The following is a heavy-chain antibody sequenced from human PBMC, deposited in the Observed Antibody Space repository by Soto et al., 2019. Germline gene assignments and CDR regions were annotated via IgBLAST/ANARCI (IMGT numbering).Heavy chain of an antibody. Sequence: RASMKVSCKASGYTFTSYAMHWVRQAPGQRLEWMGWINAGNGNTKYSQKFQGRVTITRDTSASTAYMELSSLSSEDTAVYYCARSPIVVVPAASNWFDPWGQGTLVTVSS. CDR3: ARSPIVVVPAASNWFDP. D-gene: IGHD2-2*01. V-gene: IGHV1-3*01. CDR2: INAGNGNT. J-gene: IGHJ5*02. CDR1: GYTFTSYA.